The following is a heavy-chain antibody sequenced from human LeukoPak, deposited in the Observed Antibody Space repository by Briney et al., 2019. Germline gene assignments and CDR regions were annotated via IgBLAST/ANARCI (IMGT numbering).Heavy chain of an antibody. D-gene: IGHD2-15*01. CDR1: GYTFTGYY. CDR2: INPNSGGT. Sequence: ASVKVSCKASGYTFTGYYMHWVRQAPGQGLEWMGWINPNSGGTNYAQKFQGRVIMTRDTSISTAYMELSRLRSDDTAVYYCARYCSGGSCYGAFDYWGQGTLVTVSS. V-gene: IGHV1-2*02. J-gene: IGHJ4*02. CDR3: ARYCSGGSCYGAFDY.